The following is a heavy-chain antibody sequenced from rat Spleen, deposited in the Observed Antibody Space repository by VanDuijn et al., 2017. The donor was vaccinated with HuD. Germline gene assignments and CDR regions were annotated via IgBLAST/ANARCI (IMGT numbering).Heavy chain of an antibody. J-gene: IGHJ2*01. CDR3: ARSGGGGYSGDWFAY. CDR1: GFTFSDYG. D-gene: IGHD1-11*01. V-gene: IGHV5-19*01. CDR2: IIPNGGST. Sequence: EVQLVESGGGLIQPGRSLKLSCAASGFTFSDYGLHWIRQAPTKGLEWVASIIPNGGSTFYRDSVKGRFTVSRDNAKSTLYLQMDSLRSEDTATYYCARSGGGGYSGDWFAYWGQGVMVTVSS.